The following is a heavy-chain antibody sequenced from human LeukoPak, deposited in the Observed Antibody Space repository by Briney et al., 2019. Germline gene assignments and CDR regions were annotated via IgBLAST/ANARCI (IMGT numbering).Heavy chain of an antibody. D-gene: IGHD6-13*01. CDR2: IWYDGSNK. CDR1: GFTFSSYG. J-gene: IGHJ4*02. Sequence: PGRSLRLSCAASGFTFSSYGMHRVRQAPGKGPEWVAVIWYDGSNKYYADSVKGRFTISRDNSKNTLYLQMNSLRAEDTAVYYCASDSSSSRAAVDWGQGTLVTVSS. V-gene: IGHV3-33*01. CDR3: ASDSSSSRAAVD.